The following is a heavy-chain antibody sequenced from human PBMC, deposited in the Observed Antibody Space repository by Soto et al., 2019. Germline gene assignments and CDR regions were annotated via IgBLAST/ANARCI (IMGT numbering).Heavy chain of an antibody. Sequence: QVQLQESGPGLVKPSQTLSLTCTVSGGSISSGGYYWSWIRQHPGKGLEWIGYIYYSGSTYYNPSLKSRVTISVDTSKNQFSLKLSSATAADTAVYYCARTYGDYALFTIDDAFDIWGQGTMVTVSS. CDR3: ARTYGDYALFTIDDAFDI. CDR1: GGSISSGGYY. J-gene: IGHJ3*02. CDR2: IYYSGST. D-gene: IGHD4-17*01. V-gene: IGHV4-31*03.